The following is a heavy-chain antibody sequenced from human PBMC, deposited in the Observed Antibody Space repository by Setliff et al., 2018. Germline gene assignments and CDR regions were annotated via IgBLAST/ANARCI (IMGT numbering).Heavy chain of an antibody. J-gene: IGHJ6*03. Sequence: SETLSLTCSVYGESFSNNYWSWIRQPPGKGLEWIGESNHSGNTTNHPSLKSRLTISMDTSKNQFSLGLTSVTAADTAVYYCARESAGDESVRHLYYTDVWGRGTTVTVSS. D-gene: IGHD1-1*01. CDR2: SNHSGNT. V-gene: IGHV4-34*01. CDR3: ARESAGDESVRHLYYTDV. CDR1: GESFSNNY.